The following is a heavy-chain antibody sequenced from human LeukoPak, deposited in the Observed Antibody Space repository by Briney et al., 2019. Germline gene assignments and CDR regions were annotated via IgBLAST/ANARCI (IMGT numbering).Heavy chain of an antibody. CDR1: GGSISSYY. J-gene: IGHJ6*03. Sequence: SETLSLTCTGSGGSISSYYWSWIRQPPGQGLEWIGYIYTSGSTNYNPSLKSRVTISVDTSKNQFSLKLSSVTAADTAVYYCARFYCSGGSCYYYYYMDVWGKGTTVTVSS. CDR2: IYTSGST. V-gene: IGHV4-4*09. CDR3: ARFYCSGGSCYYYYYMDV. D-gene: IGHD2-15*01.